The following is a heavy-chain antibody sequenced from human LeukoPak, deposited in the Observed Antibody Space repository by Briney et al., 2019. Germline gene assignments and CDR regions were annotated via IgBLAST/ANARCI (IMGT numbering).Heavy chain of an antibody. CDR2: ISYDGSNK. V-gene: IGHV3-30-3*01. CDR3: ARDLWFGEGYFDY. Sequence: GRSLRLSCAASGFTFSSYAMHWVRQAPGKGLEWVAVISYDGSNKYYADSVKGRFTISRDNSKNTLYLQMNSLRAEDTAVYYCARDLWFGEGYFDYWGQGTLVTVSS. CDR1: GFTFSSYA. D-gene: IGHD3-10*01. J-gene: IGHJ4*02.